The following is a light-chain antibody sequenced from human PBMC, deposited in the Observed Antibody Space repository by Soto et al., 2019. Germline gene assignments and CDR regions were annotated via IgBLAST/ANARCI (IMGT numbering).Light chain of an antibody. CDR1: SSNSGSNY. Sequence: QSVLTQPPSASGTPGQRVTISCSGSSSNSGSNYVYWYQQLPGTAPKLLIYRNNQRPSGVPDRFSGSKSGTSASLAISGLRSEDEADYYCAAWDDRLSGWVFGGGTKLTVL. CDR2: RNN. CDR3: AAWDDRLSGWV. J-gene: IGLJ3*02. V-gene: IGLV1-47*01.